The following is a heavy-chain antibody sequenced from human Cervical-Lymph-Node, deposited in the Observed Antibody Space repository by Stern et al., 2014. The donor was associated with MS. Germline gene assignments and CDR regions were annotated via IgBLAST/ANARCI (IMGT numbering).Heavy chain of an antibody. Sequence: QVQLEQSGAEVKKPGASVKVSCKASGYTFTSYGISWVRQAPGQGLEWMGWISAYNGNTNETQKLQGRIPRTTDTSTSTAYMELRSLRSDDTAVYYCARDSGYSSSWYPWYFDNWGQGTLVTVSS. CDR2: ISAYNGNT. D-gene: IGHD6-13*01. CDR1: GYTFTSYG. CDR3: ARDSGYSSSWYPWYFDN. V-gene: IGHV1-18*01. J-gene: IGHJ4*02.